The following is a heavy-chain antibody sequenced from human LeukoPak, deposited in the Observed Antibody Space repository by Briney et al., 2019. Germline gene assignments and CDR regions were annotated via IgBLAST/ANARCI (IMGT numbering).Heavy chain of an antibody. CDR2: IRHDGSNK. J-gene: IGHJ4*02. V-gene: IGHV3-30*02. CDR3: AKGAYDGYDYNDH. CDR1: GFTFSSYG. Sequence: PGGSLRLSCAASGFTFSSYGMHWVRQAPGKGLEWAAFIRHDGSNKYYADSVKGRFTIPRDNSKNTLYLQMNSLRTEDTAVYYCAKGAYDGYDYNDHWGQGTLVTVSS. D-gene: IGHD3-16*01.